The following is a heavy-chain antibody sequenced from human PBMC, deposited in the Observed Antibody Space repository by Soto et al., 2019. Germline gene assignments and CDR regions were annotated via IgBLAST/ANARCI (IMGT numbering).Heavy chain of an antibody. CDR1: GFTFTSSA. CDR2: IVVGSGNA. D-gene: IGHD2-8*01. J-gene: IGHJ4*02. Sequence: SVKVSCKTSGFTFTSSAVQWVRQIRGQGLEWIGWIVVGSGNAKYAQKFQQRVTITRDKSTNTAYLEVTSLRPGDTAVYYCTVDTYGTDYWGQGTMVTVSS. V-gene: IGHV1-58*01. CDR3: TVDTYGTDY.